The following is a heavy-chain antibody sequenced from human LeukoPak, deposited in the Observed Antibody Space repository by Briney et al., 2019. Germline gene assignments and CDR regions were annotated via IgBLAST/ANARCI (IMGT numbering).Heavy chain of an antibody. CDR2: IYYSGST. CDR1: GGSISSYY. V-gene: IGHV4-59*01. CDR3: ARAQHPDYFDY. D-gene: IGHD5-18*01. J-gene: IGHJ4*02. Sequence: SETLSLTCTVSGGSISSYYWSWIRQPPGKGLEWIGYIYYSGSTNYNPSLKSRVTISVDTSKNQFSLKLSSVTAADTAVYYCARAQHPDYFDYWGQGTLVTVSS.